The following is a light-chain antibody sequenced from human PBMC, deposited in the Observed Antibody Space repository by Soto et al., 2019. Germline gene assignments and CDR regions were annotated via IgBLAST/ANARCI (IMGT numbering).Light chain of an antibody. J-gene: IGKJ1*01. V-gene: IGKV1-5*03. CDR2: KAS. CDR3: QQYHSFST. Sequence: DIQMTQSPSTLSASVGDRVTITCRASQSISTWLAWYQQKPGKAPKVLIYKASSLERGVPSWFSGSGSGTEFTLTISSLQPDDFATYYCQQYHSFSTFGQGTKVEIK. CDR1: QSISTW.